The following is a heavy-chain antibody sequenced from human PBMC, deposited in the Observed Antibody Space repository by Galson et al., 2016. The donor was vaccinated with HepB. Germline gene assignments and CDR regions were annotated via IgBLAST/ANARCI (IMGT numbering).Heavy chain of an antibody. D-gene: IGHD2-15*01. CDR3: ARESCQGYCLYHYYGMDV. CDR2: ITQDGSKK. Sequence: SLRLSCAASRFTFSSYWMGWVRQAPGKGLKWVANITQDGSKKYYVDSVKGRFTISRDNAKNSLNLQMKSLRAEDTAVYSCARESCQGYCLYHYYGMDVWGQGTTVTVSS. J-gene: IGHJ6*02. V-gene: IGHV3-7*01. CDR1: RFTFSSYW.